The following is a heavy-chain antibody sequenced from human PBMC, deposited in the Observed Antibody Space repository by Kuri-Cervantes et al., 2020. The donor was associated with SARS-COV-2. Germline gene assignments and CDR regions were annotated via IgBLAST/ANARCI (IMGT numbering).Heavy chain of an antibody. V-gene: IGHV1-2*04. J-gene: IGHJ3*02. D-gene: IGHD3-22*01. CDR2: INPNSGGT. Sequence: ATAKDSCKASGDTFTAYYMHWVRQAPGQGLEWMGWINPNSGGTNYAQKFQGWVTMTRDTSVSTVYMEMSRLRSDDTAVYYRARSTAFLRLVVISLGVGFDIWGQGTMVTVSS. CDR3: ARSTAFLRLVVISLGVGFDI. CDR1: GDTFTAYY.